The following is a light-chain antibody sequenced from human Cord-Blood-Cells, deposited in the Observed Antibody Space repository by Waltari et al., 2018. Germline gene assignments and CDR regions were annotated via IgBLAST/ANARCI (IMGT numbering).Light chain of an antibody. Sequence: QSALTQPASVSGSPGQSITISCTGNTASLTSSDVGGYNYLSWYQQHPGKAPKLMIYDVSNRPSGVSNRFSGLQAEDEADYYCSSYTSSSTLYVFGTGTKVTVL. CDR3: SSYTSSSTLYV. CDR1: SSDVGGYNY. V-gene: IGLV2-14*01. CDR2: DVS. J-gene: IGLJ1*01.